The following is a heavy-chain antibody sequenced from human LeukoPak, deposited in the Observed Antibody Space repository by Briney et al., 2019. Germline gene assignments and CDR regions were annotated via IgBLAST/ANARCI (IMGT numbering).Heavy chain of an antibody. CDR2: IHSSGHT. Sequence: SETLSLTCSVSGDSISTYSRSWIRQSPGTGLEWIGYIHSSGHTDYNPSLKGRVTISVDTSQNHFSLKLTSVTAADTAVYYCARSSAGSGHDAFDIWGQGTMVTVSS. J-gene: IGHJ3*02. D-gene: IGHD3-10*01. V-gene: IGHV4-59*12. CDR1: GDSISTYS. CDR3: ARSSAGSGHDAFDI.